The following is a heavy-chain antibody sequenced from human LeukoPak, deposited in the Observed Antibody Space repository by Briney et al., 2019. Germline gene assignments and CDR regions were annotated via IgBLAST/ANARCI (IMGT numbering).Heavy chain of an antibody. CDR2: INHSGST. CDR3: ARVLAAAASFDY. J-gene: IGHJ4*02. D-gene: IGHD6-13*01. V-gene: IGHV4-34*01. CDR1: GGSFSGYY. Sequence: SETLSLTCAVYGGSFSGYYWSWIRQPPGKGLEWIGEINHSGSTNYNPSLKSRVTISVDTSKNQFSLKLSSVTAADTAVYYCARVLAAAASFDYWGQGTLVTVSP.